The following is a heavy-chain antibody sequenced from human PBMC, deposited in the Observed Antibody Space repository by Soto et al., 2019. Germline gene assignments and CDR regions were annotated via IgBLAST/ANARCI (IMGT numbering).Heavy chain of an antibody. Sequence: GGSLRLSCAASGFTFSSYGMHWVRQALGKGLEWVAVIWYDGSNKYYADSVKGRFTISRDNSKNTLYLQMNSLRAEDTAVYYCARDPRGGCSGGSCYYYYYYGMDVWGQGTTVTVSS. D-gene: IGHD2-15*01. CDR3: ARDPRGGCSGGSCYYYYYYGMDV. CDR1: GFTFSSYG. V-gene: IGHV3-33*01. J-gene: IGHJ6*02. CDR2: IWYDGSNK.